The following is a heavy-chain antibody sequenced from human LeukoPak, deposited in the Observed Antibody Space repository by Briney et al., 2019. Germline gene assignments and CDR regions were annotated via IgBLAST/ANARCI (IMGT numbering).Heavy chain of an antibody. CDR2: ISGSGGST. V-gene: IGHV3-23*01. CDR3: AKRSNFWTGYLDY. CDR1: KFTFSNYA. J-gene: IGHJ4*02. D-gene: IGHD3/OR15-3a*01. Sequence: GGSLRLSCTASKFTFSNYAMSWVRQAPGKGLEWVSVISGSGGSTYYADSVKGRFTISRDNSKDTLFLQMNSLRTEDTAVYYCAKRSNFWTGYLDYWGQGTLVTVST.